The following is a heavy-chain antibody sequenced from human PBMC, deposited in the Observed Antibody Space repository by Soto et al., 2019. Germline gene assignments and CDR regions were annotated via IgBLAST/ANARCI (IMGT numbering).Heavy chain of an antibody. CDR1: GFTFGDYA. V-gene: IGHV3-49*03. D-gene: IGHD1-20*01. CDR3: AGIPYYYYYGMDV. J-gene: IGHJ6*02. Sequence: GGSLRLSCTASGFTFGDYAMSWFRQAPGKGLEWVGFIRSKAYGGTTEYAASVKGRFTTSRDDSKSIAYLQRNSLKTEDTAVYYCAGIPYYYYYGMDVWGQGTTVTVSS. CDR2: IRSKAYGGTT.